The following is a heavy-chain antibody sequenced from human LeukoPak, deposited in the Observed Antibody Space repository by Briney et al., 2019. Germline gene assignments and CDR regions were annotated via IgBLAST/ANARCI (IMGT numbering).Heavy chain of an antibody. CDR3: ARGGKTTVTTSVTIPDWFDP. CDR1: GGSISSGGYS. D-gene: IGHD4-17*01. Sequence: SETLSLTCAVSGGSISSGGYSWSWIRQPPGTGLEWIGYIYHSGSTYYNPSLKSRVTISVDRSKNQFSLKLSSVTAADTAVYYCARGGKTTVTTSVTIPDWFDPWGQGTLVTVSS. CDR2: IYHSGST. V-gene: IGHV4-30-2*01. J-gene: IGHJ5*02.